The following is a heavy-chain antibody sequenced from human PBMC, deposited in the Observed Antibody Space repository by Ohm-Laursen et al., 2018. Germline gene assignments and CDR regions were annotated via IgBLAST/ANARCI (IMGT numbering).Heavy chain of an antibody. CDR2: INPNSGGT. CDR1: GYTFTGYY. V-gene: IGHV1-2*02. CDR3: ARGLYCSGGSCYYGMDV. D-gene: IGHD2-15*01. J-gene: IGHJ6*02. Sequence: ASVKVSCKASGYTFTGYYMHWVRQAPGQGLEWMGWINPNSGGTNYAQKFQGRVTMTRDTSISTAYMELSSLRSEDTAVYYCARGLYCSGGSCYYGMDVWGQGTTVTVSS.